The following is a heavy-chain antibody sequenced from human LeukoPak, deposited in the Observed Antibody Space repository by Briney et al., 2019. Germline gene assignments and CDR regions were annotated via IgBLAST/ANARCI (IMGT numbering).Heavy chain of an antibody. J-gene: IGHJ4*02. CDR1: GHSFTSYW. V-gene: IGHV5-51*01. D-gene: IGHD6-6*01. CDR3: ARSAAARRGLYFDY. Sequence: GESLKISCKGSGHSFTSYWIGWVRQMPGKGLEWMGIIYPGDSDTRYSPSFQGQVTISADNSITTAYLQWSSLKASDTAMYYCARSAAARRGLYFDYWGQGTLVTISS. CDR2: IYPGDSDT.